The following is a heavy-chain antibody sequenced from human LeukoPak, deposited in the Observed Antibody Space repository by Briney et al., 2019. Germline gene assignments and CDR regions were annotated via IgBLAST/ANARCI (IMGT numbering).Heavy chain of an antibody. J-gene: IGHJ3*02. D-gene: IGHD3-22*01. V-gene: IGHV1-2*02. Sequence: GASVKVSCKASGYTFTGYYMHWVRQAPGQGLEWMGWINPNSGGTNYAQKFQGRVTMTRDTSIRTAYMELSRLRSDDTAVYYCARPRTKTYYYGSSGPLAAFDIWGQGTMVTVSS. CDR3: ARPRTKTYYYGSSGPLAAFDI. CDR1: GYTFTGYY. CDR2: INPNSGGT.